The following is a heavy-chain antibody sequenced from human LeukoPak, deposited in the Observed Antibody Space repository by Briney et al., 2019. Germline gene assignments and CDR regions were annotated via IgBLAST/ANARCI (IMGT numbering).Heavy chain of an antibody. CDR2: IYYSGST. D-gene: IGHD2-21*02. CDR3: ARDAPVGVTRGPTDY. CDR1: GGSISSSSYY. V-gene: IGHV4-39*07. J-gene: IGHJ4*02. Sequence: PSETLSLTCTVSGGSISSSSYYWGWIRQPPGKGLEWIGSIYYSGSTYYNPSLKSRVTISVDTSKNQFSLKLSSVTAADTAVYYCARDAPVGVTRGPTDYWGQGTLVTVSS.